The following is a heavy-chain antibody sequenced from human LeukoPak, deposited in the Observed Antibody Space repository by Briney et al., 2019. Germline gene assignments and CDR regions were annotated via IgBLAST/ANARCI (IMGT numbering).Heavy chain of an antibody. V-gene: IGHV4-59*01. J-gene: IGHJ3*02. CDR2: IYYSGNT. D-gene: IGHD3-10*01. CDR1: GGSISSYY. Sequence: TSETLSLTCTVSGGSISSYYWSWIRQPPGKGLEWIGYIYYSGNTNYNPSLKSRVTISLDTSKSQFSLRLSSVTAADTAVYYCASHDYYGSGSLRGDAFDIWGQGTMVTVSS. CDR3: ASHDYYGSGSLRGDAFDI.